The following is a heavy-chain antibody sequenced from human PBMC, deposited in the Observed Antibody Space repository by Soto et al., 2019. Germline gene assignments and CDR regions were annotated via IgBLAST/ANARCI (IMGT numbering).Heavy chain of an antibody. Sequence: EVQLVESGGGLVQPGESLRLSCEVSGINITGHYMGWARQAPGKGLEWISIFYDSRSTYYAASVKGRFTISRDNSKNTVYLQMNSLRVEDTAVYYCAKDRNHYGSGSYFDYWGQGTLVTVSS. V-gene: IGHV3-53*01. CDR2: FYDSRST. J-gene: IGHJ4*02. CDR1: GINITGHY. D-gene: IGHD3-10*01. CDR3: AKDRNHYGSGSYFDY.